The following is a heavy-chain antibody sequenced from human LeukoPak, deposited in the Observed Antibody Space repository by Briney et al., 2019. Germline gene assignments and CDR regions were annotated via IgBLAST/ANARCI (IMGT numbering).Heavy chain of an antibody. Sequence: ASVKVSCKASGYTFTSYGISWVRQAPGQGLECMGWINAYNGNTNYAQKLQGRVTMTTDTSTSTAYMELRSLRSDDTAVYYCARGPYDSSGYYYGGGDYWGQGTLVTVSS. CDR2: INAYNGNT. CDR1: GYTFTSYG. J-gene: IGHJ4*02. V-gene: IGHV1-18*01. CDR3: ARGPYDSSGYYYGGGDY. D-gene: IGHD3-22*01.